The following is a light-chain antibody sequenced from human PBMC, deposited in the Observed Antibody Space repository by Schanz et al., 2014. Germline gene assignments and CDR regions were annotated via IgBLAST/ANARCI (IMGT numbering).Light chain of an antibody. Sequence: QSALTQPASVSGSPGQSVTISCTGISSDVGSYKLVSWYQQHPGKAPKLMIYEATKRPSGVSDRFSGSKSGKTASLTNSGLQTEDEADYCCATWDDSLNRPIWVFGGGTKLTVL. CDR2: EAT. CDR1: SSDVGSYKL. J-gene: IGLJ3*02. V-gene: IGLV2-23*01. CDR3: ATWDDSLNRPIWV.